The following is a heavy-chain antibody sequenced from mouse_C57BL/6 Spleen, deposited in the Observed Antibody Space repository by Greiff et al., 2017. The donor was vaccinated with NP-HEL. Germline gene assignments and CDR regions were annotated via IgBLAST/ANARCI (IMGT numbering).Heavy chain of an antibody. CDR3: ARYGFAY. Sequence: VQLQQPGAELVKPGASVKLSCKASGYTFTDYYINWVKQRPGQGLEWIARIYPGSGNTYYNEKFKGKATLTAEKSSSTAYMQLSSLTSEDSAVYFCARYGFAYWGQGTLVTVSA. V-gene: IGHV1-76*01. CDR1: GYTFTDYY. CDR2: IYPGSGNT. J-gene: IGHJ3*01.